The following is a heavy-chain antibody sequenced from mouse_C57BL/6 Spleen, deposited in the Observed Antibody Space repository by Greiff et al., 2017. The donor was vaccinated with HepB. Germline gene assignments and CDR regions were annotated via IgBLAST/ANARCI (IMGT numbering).Heavy chain of an antibody. J-gene: IGHJ3*01. CDR1: GFNIKDYY. V-gene: IGHV14-2*01. CDR3: ARSRAWFAY. Sequence: EVQLQQSGAELVKPGASVKLSCTASGFNIKDYYMHWVKQRTEQGLEWIGRIDPEDGETKYAPKFPGKATITADTSSNTAYLQLSSLTSEDTAVYYCARSRAWFAYWGQGTLVTVSA. CDR2: IDPEDGET.